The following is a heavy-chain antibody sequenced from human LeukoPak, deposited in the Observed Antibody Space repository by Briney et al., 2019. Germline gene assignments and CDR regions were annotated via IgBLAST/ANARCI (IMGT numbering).Heavy chain of an antibody. CDR3: AKDLWCSSTSCYIPDRVAAYYYGMDV. CDR1: GFTFSSHA. CDR2: ILNDGNNK. V-gene: IGHV3-30-3*01. J-gene: IGHJ6*02. D-gene: IGHD2-2*02. Sequence: QPGGSLRLSCAGSGFTFSSHAMPWVRQAPGKGLEWVAVILNDGNNKYYADSVKGRFTISRDNSKNTLYLQMNSLRAEDTAVYYCAKDLWCSSTSCYIPDRVAAYYYGMDVWGQGTTVTVSS.